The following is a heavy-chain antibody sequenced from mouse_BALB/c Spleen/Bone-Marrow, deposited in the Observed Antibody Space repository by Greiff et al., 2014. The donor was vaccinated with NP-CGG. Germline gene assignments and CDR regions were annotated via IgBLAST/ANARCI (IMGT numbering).Heavy chain of an antibody. J-gene: IGHJ2*01. CDR1: GYIFTSYW. Sequence: QVQLQQPGAELVRPGASVKLSCKTSGYIFTSYWIHWVKQRSGQGLEWIARIYPGTGXXXXXXXXXXXXXXXXXXXXXXXYMQXXXLKAEDSAVYFCARGAGPFDYWGQGTTLTVSS. V-gene: IGHV1-62-1*01. CDR2: IYPGTGXX. CDR3: ARGAGPFDY. D-gene: IGHD6-1*01.